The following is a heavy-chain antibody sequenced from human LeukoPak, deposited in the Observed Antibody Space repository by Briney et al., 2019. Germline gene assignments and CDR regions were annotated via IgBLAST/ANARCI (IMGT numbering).Heavy chain of an antibody. CDR2: IYTSGST. Sequence: SETLSLTCTVSGGSISSYYWSWIRQPVGKGLEWIGRIYTSGSTNYNPSLKSRVTMSVDTSKNQFSLKLSSVTAADTAVYYCARDRTVIAVASYYYYYMDVWGKGTTVTISS. J-gene: IGHJ6*03. D-gene: IGHD6-19*01. CDR3: ARDRTVIAVASYYYYYMDV. V-gene: IGHV4-4*07. CDR1: GGSISSYY.